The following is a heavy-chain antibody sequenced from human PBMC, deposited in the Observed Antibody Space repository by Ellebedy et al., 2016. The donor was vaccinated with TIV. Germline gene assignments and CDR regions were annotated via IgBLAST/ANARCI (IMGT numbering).Heavy chain of an antibody. CDR1: GFTFKYYA. CDR3: AKGTYYDFWSGSRGGWFDP. Sequence: GGSLRLSXVASGFTFKYYAMIWVRQAPGKGLEWVSATSGRGDSTYYADSIKGRFTISRDNSNNTLYLEMHSLRAEDTAIYYCAKGTYYDFWSGSRGGWFDPWGRGTLVNVSS. J-gene: IGHJ5*02. V-gene: IGHV3-23*01. CDR2: TSGRGDST. D-gene: IGHD3-3*01.